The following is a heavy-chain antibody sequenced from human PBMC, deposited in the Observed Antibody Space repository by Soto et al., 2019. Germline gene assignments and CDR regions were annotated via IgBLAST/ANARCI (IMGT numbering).Heavy chain of an antibody. J-gene: IGHJ5*02. V-gene: IGHV3-23*01. CDR3: AKDNSLHWFDP. Sequence: GGSLRLSCATSGFTFSSYAMTWVRQAPGKGLEWVSTFNGNGGLTYYADSVKGRFTISRDNSKNTLYLQMDSLRAEDTAIYYCAKDNSLHWFDPWGQGTLVTVSS. D-gene: IGHD2-15*01. CDR1: GFTFSSYA. CDR2: FNGNGGLT.